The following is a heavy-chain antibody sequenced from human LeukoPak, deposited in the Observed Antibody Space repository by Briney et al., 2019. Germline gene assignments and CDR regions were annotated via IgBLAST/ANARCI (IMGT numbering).Heavy chain of an antibody. V-gene: IGHV4-34*01. D-gene: IGHD2-2*01. Sequence: KTSETLSLTCAVYGGSFSGYYWSWIRQPPGKGLEWIGEINQSGSTNYTPSLKSRVTISVDTSKNQFSLKLSSGTAADTAVYYCARCQRGVVPAATPLDYWGQGTLVSVPS. CDR3: ARCQRGVVPAATPLDY. J-gene: IGHJ4*02. CDR2: INQSGST. CDR1: GGSFSGYY.